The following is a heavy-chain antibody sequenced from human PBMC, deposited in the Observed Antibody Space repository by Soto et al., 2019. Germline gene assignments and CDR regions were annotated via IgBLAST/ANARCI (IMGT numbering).Heavy chain of an antibody. CDR1: GGSISSGGYY. V-gene: IGHV4-31*03. Sequence: PSETLSLTCTVSGGSISSGGYYWSWIRQHPGKGLEWIGYIYYSGSTYYNPSLKSRVTISVDTSKNQFSLKLSSVTAADTAVYYCASSRNYYYDSSGYSGNYYYYGMDVWGQGTTVTVSS. D-gene: IGHD3-22*01. J-gene: IGHJ6*02. CDR2: IYYSGST. CDR3: ASSRNYYYDSSGYSGNYYYYGMDV.